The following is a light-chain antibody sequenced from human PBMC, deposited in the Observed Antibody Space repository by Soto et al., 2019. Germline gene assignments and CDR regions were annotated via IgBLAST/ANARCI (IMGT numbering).Light chain of an antibody. CDR2: DVS. J-gene: IGLJ2*01. V-gene: IGLV2-14*01. CDR1: SSDVGGYNY. CDR3: SSYTSSNTLV. Sequence: QSVLTQPASVSGSPGQSITISCTGTSSDVGGYNYVTWYQQHPGKAPKLMIYDVSSRPSGVSNRFSGSKSGNTASLTIYGLQAEDEADYYCSSYTSSNTLVFGGGTKLTVL.